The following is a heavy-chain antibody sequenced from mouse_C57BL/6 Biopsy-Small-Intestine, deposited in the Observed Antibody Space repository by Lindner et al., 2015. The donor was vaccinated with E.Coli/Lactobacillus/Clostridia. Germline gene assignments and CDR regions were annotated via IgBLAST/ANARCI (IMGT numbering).Heavy chain of an antibody. CDR1: GYTFTSYG. CDR2: IYPRSGNT. Sequence: VQLQESGAELARPGASVKLSCKASGYTFTSYGISWVKQRTGQGLEWIGEIYPRSGNTYYNEKFKGKATLTADKSSSTAYMELRSLTSEDSAVYFCARRVYYSNYYWYFDVWGTGTTVTVSS. J-gene: IGHJ1*03. V-gene: IGHV1-81*01. D-gene: IGHD2-5*01. CDR3: ARRVYYSNYYWYFDV.